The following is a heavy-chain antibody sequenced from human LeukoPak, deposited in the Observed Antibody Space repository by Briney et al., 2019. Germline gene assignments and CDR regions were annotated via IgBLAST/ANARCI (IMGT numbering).Heavy chain of an antibody. D-gene: IGHD4-17*01. CDR3: ASHYGDYLDYFDY. V-gene: IGHV3-23*01. J-gene: IGHJ4*02. Sequence: TGGSLRLSCAASGFTFSSYAMSWVRQAPGKGLEWVSAISGGGGSTYYADSVKGRFTISRDNSKNTLYLQMNSLRAEDTALYYCASHYGDYLDYFDYWGQGTLVTVSS. CDR2: ISGGGGST. CDR1: GFTFSSYA.